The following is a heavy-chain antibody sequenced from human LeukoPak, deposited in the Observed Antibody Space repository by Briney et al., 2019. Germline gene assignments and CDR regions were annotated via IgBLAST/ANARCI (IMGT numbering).Heavy chain of an antibody. Sequence: SETLSLTCTVSGGSMSSSSYYWGWIRQPPGRGLEWIGSIYYSGSTYYNPSLKSRVTISVDTSKNQFSLKLSSVTAADTAVYYCARLPTVTFFDYWGQGTLVTVSS. J-gene: IGHJ4*02. CDR3: ARLPTVTFFDY. CDR2: IYYSGST. CDR1: GGSMSSSSYY. V-gene: IGHV4-39*01. D-gene: IGHD4-17*01.